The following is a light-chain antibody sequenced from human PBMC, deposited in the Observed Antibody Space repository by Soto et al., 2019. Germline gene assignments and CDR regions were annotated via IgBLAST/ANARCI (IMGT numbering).Light chain of an antibody. CDR2: GVS. J-gene: IGKJ2*01. V-gene: IGKV3-15*01. Sequence: EIVMTQSPATLSVSPGERATLSCRASQSVSSNLAWYQQKPGQAPRLLIYGVSTRATGIPARFSGSGSGTEFTLTISSLQSEEFAVYYCQQYNNWPLYTFGQGTKLEIK. CDR3: QQYNNWPLYT. CDR1: QSVSSN.